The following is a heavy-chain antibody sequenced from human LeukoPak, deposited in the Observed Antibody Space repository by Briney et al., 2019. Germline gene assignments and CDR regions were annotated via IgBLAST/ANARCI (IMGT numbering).Heavy chain of an antibody. D-gene: IGHD3-16*01. CDR1: GGYISTSNYY. CDR2: IYYSGST. J-gene: IGHJ4*02. CDR3: ARFFYYDASLHPY. V-gene: IGHV4-39*01. Sequence: SETLSLTCSVSGGYISTSNYYWGWIRQPPGKGLEWIGTIYYSGSTYYNPSLQSRVTISLDTSKNQFSLHVRSVTAVDTATYYCARFFYYDASLHPYWGRGTLVIVSS.